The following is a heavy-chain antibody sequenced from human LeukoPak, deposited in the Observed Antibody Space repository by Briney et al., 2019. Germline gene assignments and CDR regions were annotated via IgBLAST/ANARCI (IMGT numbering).Heavy chain of an antibody. Sequence: GGSLRLSCAASGFTFSSYWMHWVRQAPGKGLAWVSRISGDESSTSYADSVKGRFTISRDNAKNTLFLQMNSLRAEDTAVYYCASSVGIQLTDYWGQGTLVIVSS. D-gene: IGHD5-18*01. V-gene: IGHV3-74*01. CDR2: ISGDESST. CDR1: GFTFSSYW. J-gene: IGHJ4*02. CDR3: ASSVGIQLTDY.